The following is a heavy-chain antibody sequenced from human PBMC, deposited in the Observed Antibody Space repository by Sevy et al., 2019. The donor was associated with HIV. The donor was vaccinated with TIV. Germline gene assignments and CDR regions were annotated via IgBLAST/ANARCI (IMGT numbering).Heavy chain of an antibody. D-gene: IGHD3-22*01. CDR2: ISGSGGST. J-gene: IGHJ4*02. CDR3: AKGPTYYYDSSGYYYFDY. V-gene: IGHV3-23*01. CDR1: GFTFSSYA. Sequence: GGSLRLSCAASGFTFSSYAMSWVRQAPGKGLEWVSAISGSGGSTYYADSVKGRFTISRDNSKNTLYLQMNSLRAEETAVYYCAKGPTYYYDSSGYYYFDYWGQGTLVTVSS.